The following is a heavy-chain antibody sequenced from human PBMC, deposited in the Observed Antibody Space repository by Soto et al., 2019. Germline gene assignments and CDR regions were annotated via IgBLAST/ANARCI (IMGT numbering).Heavy chain of an antibody. CDR2: VYNSGST. CDR3: ARFSRSSRDSDMDV. J-gene: IGHJ6*02. D-gene: IGHD2-15*01. CDR1: GGSITSYN. Sequence: SETLSLTCTVSGGSITSYNWNWLRQPPGKALEWIGYVYNSGSTNYNPSLKSRVTMSVDMSKNQFSLKLTSVIAVDTAVYYCARFSRSSRDSDMDVWGQGTTVTVSS. V-gene: IGHV4-59*12.